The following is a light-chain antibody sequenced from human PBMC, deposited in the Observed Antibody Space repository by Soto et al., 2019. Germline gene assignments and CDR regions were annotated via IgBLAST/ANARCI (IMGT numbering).Light chain of an antibody. Sequence: EIVLTQSPAALSLSPGERATLSCRASQSVSSNLAWHQQKPGQAPRLLIYGASTRATGIPDRFSGNGSGTEFTLTISSLQSEDCAVYYCKKYNNWPWTFGQGTKVEIK. CDR1: QSVSSN. CDR3: KKYNNWPWT. J-gene: IGKJ1*01. V-gene: IGKV3-15*01. CDR2: GAS.